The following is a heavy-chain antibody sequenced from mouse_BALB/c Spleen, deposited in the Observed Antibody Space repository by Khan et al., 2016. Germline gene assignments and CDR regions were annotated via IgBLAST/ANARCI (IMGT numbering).Heavy chain of an antibody. CDR1: GYSITSDYA. D-gene: IGHD1-1*01. J-gene: IGHJ4*01. V-gene: IGHV3-2*02. Sequence: EVQLQESGPGLVKPSQCLSLTCTVTGYSITSDYAWNWIRQFPGNKLEWMGYISYSGSTSYNPSLKSRISITRDTSKNQFFLQLNSVTTEDTVTYYCARTWDYGSSYAMDYWGQGTSVTVSS. CDR3: ARTWDYGSSYAMDY. CDR2: ISYSGST.